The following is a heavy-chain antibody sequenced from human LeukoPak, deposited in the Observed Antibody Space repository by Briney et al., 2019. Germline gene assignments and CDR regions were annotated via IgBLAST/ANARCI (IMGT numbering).Heavy chain of an antibody. CDR2: INPNSGGT. D-gene: IGHD3-9*01. V-gene: IGHV1-2*02. CDR1: GYTFTGYY. CDR3: ARVPYYYDILTGYHTYPTYYFDY. Sequence: GASVKVSCKASGYTFTGYYIHWVRQAPGQGLEWMGWINPNSGGTNYAQKFQGRVTMTRDTSISTAYMELSRLRSDDTAVYYCARVPYYYDILTGYHTYPTYYFDYWGQGTLVTVSS. J-gene: IGHJ4*02.